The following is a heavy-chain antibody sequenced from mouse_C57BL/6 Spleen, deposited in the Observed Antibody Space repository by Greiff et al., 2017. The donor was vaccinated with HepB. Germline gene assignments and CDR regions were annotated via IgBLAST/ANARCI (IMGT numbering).Heavy chain of an antibody. J-gene: IGHJ3*01. D-gene: IGHD2-3*01. CDR3: ARKDYDGYYSWFAY. Sequence: VQLQQSGPELVKPGASVKIPCKASGYTFTDYNMDWVKQSHGKSLEWIGDINPNNGGTIYNQKFKGKATLTVDKSSSTAYMELRSLTSEDTAVYYCARKDYDGYYSWFAYWGQGTLVTVSA. V-gene: IGHV1-18*01. CDR1: GYTFTDYN. CDR2: INPNNGGT.